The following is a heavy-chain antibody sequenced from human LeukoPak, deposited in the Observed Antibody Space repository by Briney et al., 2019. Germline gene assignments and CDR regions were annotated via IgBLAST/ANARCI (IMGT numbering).Heavy chain of an antibody. Sequence: PGGSLRLSCAASGFSFSDYWMSWVRQAPGKGLEWVANIKPDGSETFYVDSVTGRFIISRDNAKNSLYLQTDSLRAEDTAVYYCARGGGPFYDDSSGYYPHWGQGTLVTVSS. CDR2: IKPDGSET. J-gene: IGHJ4*02. D-gene: IGHD3-22*01. CDR3: ARGGGPFYDDSSGYYPH. V-gene: IGHV3-7*01. CDR1: GFSFSDYW.